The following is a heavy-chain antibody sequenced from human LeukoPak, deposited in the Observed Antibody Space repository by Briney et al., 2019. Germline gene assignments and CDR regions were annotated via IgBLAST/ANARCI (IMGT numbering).Heavy chain of an antibody. Sequence: GGSLRLSCTVSGFTVSSNSMSWVRQAPGKGLEWVSFIYNSSRIHYSDSVKGRFTISRDNSKNTLYLQMNSLRAEDTAVYYCAKDLSSYYDSSGLVDYWGQGTLVTVSS. V-gene: IGHV3-66*03. D-gene: IGHD3-22*01. CDR3: AKDLSSYYDSSGLVDY. CDR1: GFTVSSNS. CDR2: IYNSSRI. J-gene: IGHJ4*02.